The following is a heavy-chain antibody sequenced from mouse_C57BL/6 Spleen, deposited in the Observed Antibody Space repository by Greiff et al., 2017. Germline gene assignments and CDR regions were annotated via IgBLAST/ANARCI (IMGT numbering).Heavy chain of an antibody. CDR1: GYTFTDYY. Sequence: VQLKESGPVLVKPGASVKMSCKASGYTFTDYYMNWVKQSHGKSLEWIGVINPYNGGTRYNQKFKGKATVTVDKSSSTAYMELNSLTSEDSAVYDCARDTAQATGFDYWGQGTTLTVSS. D-gene: IGHD3-2*02. J-gene: IGHJ2*01. CDR3: ARDTAQATGFDY. CDR2: INPYNGGT. V-gene: IGHV1-19*01.